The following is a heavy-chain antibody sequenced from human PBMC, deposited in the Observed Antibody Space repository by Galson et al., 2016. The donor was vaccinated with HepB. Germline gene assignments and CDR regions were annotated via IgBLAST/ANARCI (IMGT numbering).Heavy chain of an antibody. D-gene: IGHD3-22*01. J-gene: IGHJ4*02. CDR3: AKRDYSDSDGYSPLFDR. CDR2: ITGNGGTT. V-gene: IGHV3-23*01. CDR1: GFTFSSCG. Sequence: SLRLSCAASGFTFSSCGMHWVRQAPGRGPEWVSAITGNGGTTYYTDSVKGRFTISRDNSKNTLYLQMNSLRVDDTAVYYCAKRDYSDSDGYSPLFDRWGQGTLVTVSS.